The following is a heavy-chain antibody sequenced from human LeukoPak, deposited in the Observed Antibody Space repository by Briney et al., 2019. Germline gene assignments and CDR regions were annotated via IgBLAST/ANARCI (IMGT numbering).Heavy chain of an antibody. J-gene: IGHJ6*03. Sequence: LSLTCTVSGNSISSGDNYWSWVRQAPGKGLEWVSVIYSGGSTYYADSVKGRFTISRDNSKNTLYLQMNSLRAEDTAVYYCAYSSRGDYYYYYMDVWGKGTTVTISS. V-gene: IGHV3-66*01. CDR3: AYSSRGDYYYYYMDV. CDR2: IYSGGST. CDR1: GNSISSGDNY. D-gene: IGHD6-13*01.